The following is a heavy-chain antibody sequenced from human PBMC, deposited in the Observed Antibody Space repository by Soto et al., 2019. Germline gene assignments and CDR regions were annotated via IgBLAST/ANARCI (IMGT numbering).Heavy chain of an antibody. D-gene: IGHD4-17*01. CDR3: ARHPYGDYLIDY. J-gene: IGHJ4*02. CDR1: GGSISSSSYY. CDR2: IYYSGST. Sequence: PSETLSLTCTVSGGSISSSSYYWGWIRLPPGKGLEWIGSIYYSGSTYYNPSLKSRVTISVDTSKNQLSLKLSSVTAADTAVYYCARHPYGDYLIDYWGQGTLVTVSS. V-gene: IGHV4-39*01.